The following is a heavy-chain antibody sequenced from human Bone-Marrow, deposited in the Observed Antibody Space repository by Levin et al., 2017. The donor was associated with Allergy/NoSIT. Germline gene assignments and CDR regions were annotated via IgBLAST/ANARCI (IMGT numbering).Heavy chain of an antibody. Sequence: PGGSLRLSCAASGFTFSSYEMNWVRQAPGKGLEWVSYISSSGSTIYYADSVKGRFTISRDNAKNSLYLQMNSLRAEDTAVYYCARAYYDFWSGYAHYYMDVWGKGTTVTVSS. D-gene: IGHD3-3*01. V-gene: IGHV3-48*03. CDR1: GFTFSSYE. J-gene: IGHJ6*03. CDR2: ISSSGSTI. CDR3: ARAYYDFWSGYAHYYMDV.